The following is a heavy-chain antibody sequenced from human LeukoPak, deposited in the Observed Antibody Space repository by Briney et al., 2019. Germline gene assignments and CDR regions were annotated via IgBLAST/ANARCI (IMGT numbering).Heavy chain of an antibody. CDR2: IDNDGWPT. Sequence: GGSLRLSCAASGFTFTNYEMNWVRQAPGKGLEWISYIDNDGWPTYYADSVKGRFTITRDDAKSSLYLRMDSLTVEDTAVYYCARDLIGWSLDPWGQGTLVTVSS. CDR1: GFTFTNYE. J-gene: IGHJ5*02. D-gene: IGHD2-2*03. CDR3: ARDLIGWSLDP. V-gene: IGHV3-48*03.